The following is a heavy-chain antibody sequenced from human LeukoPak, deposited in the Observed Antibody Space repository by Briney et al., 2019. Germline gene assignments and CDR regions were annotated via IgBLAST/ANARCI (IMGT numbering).Heavy chain of an antibody. CDR2: INHSGST. J-gene: IGHJ4*02. CDR1: GGSFSGYY. Sequence: SETLSLTCAVYGGSFSGYYWSWIRQPPGKRLEWIGEINHSGSTNYNPSLKSRVTISADTSKNQFSLKLSSVTAADTAVYYCATSNSSLYYFDYWGQGTLVTVSS. CDR3: ATSNSSLYYFDY. V-gene: IGHV4-34*01. D-gene: IGHD6-13*01.